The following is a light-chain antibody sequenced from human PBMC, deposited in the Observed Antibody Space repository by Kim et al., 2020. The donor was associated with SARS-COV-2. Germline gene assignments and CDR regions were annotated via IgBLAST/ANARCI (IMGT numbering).Light chain of an antibody. V-gene: IGKV3-15*01. CDR2: GAS. Sequence: SPGERATLSCRASQSVSSNLAWYQQTPGQAPRLLIYGASTRATGIPDRFSGSGSGTEFTLTISSLQSEDFAVYYCQQYNNWPPMYTFGQGTKLEI. CDR1: QSVSSN. CDR3: QQYNNWPPMYT. J-gene: IGKJ2*01.